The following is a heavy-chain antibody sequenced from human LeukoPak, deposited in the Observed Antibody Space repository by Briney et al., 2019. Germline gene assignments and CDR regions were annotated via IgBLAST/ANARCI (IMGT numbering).Heavy chain of an antibody. CDR2: IKKDGSEK. Sequence: GGSLRLSCAASGFTFSSYWMSWVRQAPGTGLEWVANIKKDGSEKYYVDSVKGRFTISRDNAKNSLYLQMNSLRAEDTAVYYCARARNPGYSSGWYIDYWGQGTLVTVSS. CDR1: GFTFSSYW. CDR3: ARARNPGYSSGWYIDY. D-gene: IGHD6-19*01. J-gene: IGHJ4*02. V-gene: IGHV3-7*01.